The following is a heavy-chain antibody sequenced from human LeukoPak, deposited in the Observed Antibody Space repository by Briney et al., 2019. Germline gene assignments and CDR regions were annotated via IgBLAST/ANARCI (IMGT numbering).Heavy chain of an antibody. D-gene: IGHD6-6*01. CDR1: GFTVSSTY. Sequence: GGSLSLSCAASGFTVSSTYLTWVRQAPGKGLEWLLVIYSGGYTYSADSVKGRFFISRDISENMVYLQMNSLSVEDTAVYFCARGRPAHYFDSWGPGTLVTVS. CDR3: ARGRPAHYFDS. J-gene: IGHJ4*02. CDR2: IYSGGYT. V-gene: IGHV3-66*01.